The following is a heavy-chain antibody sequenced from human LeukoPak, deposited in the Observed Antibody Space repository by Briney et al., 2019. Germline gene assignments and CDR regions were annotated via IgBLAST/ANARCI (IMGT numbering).Heavy chain of an antibody. CDR1: GGSFSGYY. J-gene: IGHJ3*02. CDR2: INHSGST. V-gene: IGHV4-34*01. D-gene: IGHD3-3*01. Sequence: PSETLSLTCAVYGGSFSGYYWSWIRQPPGKGLEWIGEINHSGSTNYNPSLKSRVTVSVHTSKNQFSLKLSSVTAADTAVYYCARRSWGVFGANDAFDIWGQGTMVTVSS. CDR3: ARRSWGVFGANDAFDI.